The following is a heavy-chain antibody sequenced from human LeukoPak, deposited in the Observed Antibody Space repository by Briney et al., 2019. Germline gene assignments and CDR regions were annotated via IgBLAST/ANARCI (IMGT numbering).Heavy chain of an antibody. D-gene: IGHD5-24*01. CDR2: XSYDGSNK. Sequence: SXXXSCAASXXXXXSXGMHXVXQXPGXGXXWXXXXSYDGSNKYYADSVKGRFTISRDNSKNTLYLQMNSLRAEDTAVYYCAKSADVEMATIGYFDYWGQGTLVTVSS. V-gene: IGHV3-30*18. CDR1: XXXXXSXG. J-gene: IGHJ4*02. CDR3: AKSADVEMATIGYFDY.